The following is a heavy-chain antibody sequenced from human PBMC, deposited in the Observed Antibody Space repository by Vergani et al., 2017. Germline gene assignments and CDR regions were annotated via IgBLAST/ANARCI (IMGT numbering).Heavy chain of an antibody. D-gene: IGHD6-13*01. J-gene: IGHJ6*03. CDR1: GYTFTDHY. V-gene: IGHV1-69-2*01. CDR2: VDPEDGET. Sequence: EVQLVQSGAEVKKPGATMKISCKVSGYTFTDHYMHWVKQAPGKGLEWMGLVDPEDGETIYAEKFKGRVTIAADTSTDTAHLELSSLRSEDTAVYYCAAGSSSWYGDYYYYYMDVWGKGTTVTVSS. CDR3: AAGSSSWYGDYYYYYMDV.